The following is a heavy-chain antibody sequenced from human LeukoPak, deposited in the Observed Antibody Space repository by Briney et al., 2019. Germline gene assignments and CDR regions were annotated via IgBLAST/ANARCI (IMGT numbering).Heavy chain of an antibody. CDR2: ISSSGTYK. V-gene: IGHV3-21*01. CDR3: AKGKDSVAGATNDY. CDR1: GFTFSSFS. J-gene: IGHJ4*02. Sequence: GGSLRLSCAVSGFTFSSFSMSWVRQAPGKGLEWVSSISSSGTYKYYADSVKGRFTISRDNAKNSLYLQMNSLRAEDTAVYYCAKGKDSVAGATNDYWGQGTLVTVSS. D-gene: IGHD6-19*01.